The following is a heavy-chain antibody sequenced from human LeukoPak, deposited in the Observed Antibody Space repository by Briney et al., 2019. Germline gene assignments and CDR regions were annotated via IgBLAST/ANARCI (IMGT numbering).Heavy chain of an antibody. Sequence: PGGSLRLSCEASGFTFSTYAMSWVRQAPGKGLEWVSAISDNGVSTYYADSVKGRFTISRDNSKNTPHLQMNSLRAEDTAVYYCARETMDALDIWGQGTMVTVSS. CDR1: GFTFSTYA. J-gene: IGHJ3*02. V-gene: IGHV3-23*01. D-gene: IGHD1-1*01. CDR2: ISDNGVST. CDR3: ARETMDALDI.